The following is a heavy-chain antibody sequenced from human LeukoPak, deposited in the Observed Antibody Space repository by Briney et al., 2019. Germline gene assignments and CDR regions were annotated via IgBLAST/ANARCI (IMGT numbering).Heavy chain of an antibody. V-gene: IGHV3-23*01. CDR1: GFTFSSYN. J-gene: IGHJ3*01. D-gene: IGHD2-8*01. CDR3: AKDVSNFIGASDA. CDR2: IDISGDRT. Sequence: GXSLRLXCAASGFTFSSYNMNWVRQTPGKGLEWVSTIDISGDRTNYADSVKGRFTISRDNSRNTLYLQVHSLRVEDTAIYYCAKDVSNFIGASDAWGQGTMVTVSS.